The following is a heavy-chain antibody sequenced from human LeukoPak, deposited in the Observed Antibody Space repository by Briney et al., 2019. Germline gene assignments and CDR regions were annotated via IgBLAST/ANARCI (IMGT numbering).Heavy chain of an antibody. D-gene: IGHD3-10*01. CDR3: ARVPFGSGSHSTLDY. J-gene: IGHJ4*02. CDR1: GFTFSTNA. V-gene: IGHV3-23*01. Sequence: GGSLRLSCAASGFTFSTNAVTWVRQAPGKGLEWVSAISGSGDGRYEDSVKGRFTISRDNSKNTLFLQMKSLRAEDTAVYYCARVPFGSGSHSTLDYWGQGTLVTVSS. CDR2: ISGSGDGR.